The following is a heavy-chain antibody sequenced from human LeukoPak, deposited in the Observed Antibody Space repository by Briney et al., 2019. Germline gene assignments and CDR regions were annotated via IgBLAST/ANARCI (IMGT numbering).Heavy chain of an antibody. J-gene: IGHJ6*03. CDR3: TRVRGEYYMDV. V-gene: IGHV3-48*01. D-gene: IGHD3-10*01. CDR1: GFTFSSYN. CDR2: ITYITSSSSST. Sequence: GGPLRLSCAVSGFTFSSYNMNWVRQAPGKGLEWVSYITYITSSSSSTYYADSVKGRFTISRDNAKNSLYLQMNSLRAEDTAVYFCTRVRGEYYMDVWGKGTTVTVSS.